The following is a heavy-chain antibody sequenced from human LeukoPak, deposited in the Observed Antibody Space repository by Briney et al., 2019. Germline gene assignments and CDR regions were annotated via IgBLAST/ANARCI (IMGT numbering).Heavy chain of an antibody. Sequence: GGSPRLSCAASGFTFSGYAMSWVRQAPGKGLEWVSAISGSGGSTYYADSVKGRFTISRDNSKNTLYLQMNSLRAEDTAVYYCAKDLVTTGDYYFDYWGQGTLVTVSS. CDR2: ISGSGGST. CDR1: GFTFSGYA. D-gene: IGHD4-17*01. CDR3: AKDLVTTGDYYFDY. V-gene: IGHV3-23*01. J-gene: IGHJ4*02.